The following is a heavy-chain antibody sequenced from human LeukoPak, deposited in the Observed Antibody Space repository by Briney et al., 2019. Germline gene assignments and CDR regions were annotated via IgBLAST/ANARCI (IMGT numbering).Heavy chain of an antibody. V-gene: IGHV4-34*01. CDR3: LGVVRGVTRYYYYMDV. Sequence: SETLSLTCAVYAGSSSGYYWSWIRQPPGKGLEWIGEINHSGSTNYNPSLKSRVTISVDTSKNQFSLKLSSVTAADTAGYYCLGVVRGVTRYYYYMDVWGKGTTVTISS. CDR2: INHSGST. J-gene: IGHJ6*03. D-gene: IGHD3-10*01. CDR1: AGSSSGYY.